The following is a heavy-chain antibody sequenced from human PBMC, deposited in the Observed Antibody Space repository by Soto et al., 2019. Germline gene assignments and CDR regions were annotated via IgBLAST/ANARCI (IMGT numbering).Heavy chain of an antibody. CDR3: ARDGGSPGNYYSASDL. J-gene: IGHJ3*01. CDR1: RFTFSSYA. V-gene: IGHV3-30*04. Sequence: QVQLVESGGDVVQPGGSLRRSCAGSRFTFSSYAMHWVRQAPGKGLEWVSVISPDGSDTFYAESVKGRFTISRDNSKNTMYVQMNSLRPEDTAIYYCARDGGSPGNYYSASDLWGQGTMVTVSS. CDR2: ISPDGSDT. D-gene: IGHD1-26*01.